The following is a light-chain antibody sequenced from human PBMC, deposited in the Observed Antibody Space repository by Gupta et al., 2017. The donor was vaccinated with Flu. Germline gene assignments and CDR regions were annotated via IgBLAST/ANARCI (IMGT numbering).Light chain of an antibody. V-gene: IGLV3-21*03. J-gene: IGLJ2*01. CDR1: YIGSKT. CDR2: DDS. Sequence: SYVLAQPPSVSVAPGKTARIPCGGNYIGSKTVHWYQQKPGQAPVLVVSDDSDRPSGIPERFSGSNSWNTATLTITRVEAGDEADFYCQVWDNSSNQPVVFGGGTKLTVL. CDR3: QVWDNSSNQPVV.